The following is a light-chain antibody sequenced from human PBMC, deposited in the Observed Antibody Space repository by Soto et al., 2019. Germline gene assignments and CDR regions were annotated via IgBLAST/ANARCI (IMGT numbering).Light chain of an antibody. CDR3: QSYASSLSGWV. V-gene: IGLV1-40*01. Sequence: QSVLTQPPSVSGAPGQRVTISCTGSSSNIGAGYDVHWYQQLPGTAPKLLIYGNSNRPSGVPDRFSGSKSGTSASLAITVLQAEDEADYYCQSYASSLSGWVFGGGTQLTVL. CDR1: SSNIGAGYD. J-gene: IGLJ3*02. CDR2: GNS.